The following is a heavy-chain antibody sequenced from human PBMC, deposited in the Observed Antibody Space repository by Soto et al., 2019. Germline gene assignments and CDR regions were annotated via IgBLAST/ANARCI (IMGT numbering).Heavy chain of an antibody. Sequence: ASVKVSCKASGYTFTSYGISWVRQAPGQGLERMGWISAYNGNTNYAQKLQGRVTMTTDTSTSTAYMELRSLRSDDTAVYYCARDLRFLEWPYYMDVWGKGTTVTVSS. CDR2: ISAYNGNT. V-gene: IGHV1-18*01. CDR3: ARDLRFLEWPYYMDV. J-gene: IGHJ6*03. CDR1: GYTFTSYG. D-gene: IGHD3-3*01.